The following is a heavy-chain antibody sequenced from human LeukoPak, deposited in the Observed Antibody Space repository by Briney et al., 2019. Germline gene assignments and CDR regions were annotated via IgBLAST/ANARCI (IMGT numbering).Heavy chain of an antibody. J-gene: IGHJ4*02. Sequence: ASVKVSCKASGYTFTSYYMHWVRQAPGQGLEWTGIINPSGGSTSYAQKFQGRVTMTRDTSTSTVYMELSSLRYEDTAVYYCARGVRSNDFWSGYSTGYFDYWGQGTLVTVSS. D-gene: IGHD3-3*01. V-gene: IGHV1-46*01. CDR1: GYTFTSYY. CDR3: ARGVRSNDFWSGYSTGYFDY. CDR2: INPSGGST.